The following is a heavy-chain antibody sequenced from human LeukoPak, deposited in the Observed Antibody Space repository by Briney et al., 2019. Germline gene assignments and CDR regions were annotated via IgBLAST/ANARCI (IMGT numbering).Heavy chain of an antibody. CDR1: GFTFSTYA. J-gene: IGHJ4*02. CDR2: ISYDGNNK. CDR3: AKYQRQWLPKGGFDY. Sequence: GGSLRLSCAASGFTFSTYAMHWVRQAPGKGLEWVAVISYDGNNKYYADSVKGRFTISRDNSKNTLYLQMDNLRAEDTAVYYCAKYQRQWLPKGGFDYWGQGTLVTVSS. V-gene: IGHV3-30*18. D-gene: IGHD6-19*01.